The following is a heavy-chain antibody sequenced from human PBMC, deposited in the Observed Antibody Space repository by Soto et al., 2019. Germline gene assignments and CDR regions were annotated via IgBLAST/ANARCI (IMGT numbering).Heavy chain of an antibody. CDR1: GGWFSGLY. V-gene: IGHV4-34*01. CDR2: INHSGTT. Sequence: LSLTSAVSGGWFSGLYWTWTRQPTGEGLEWIGEINHSGTTNFNPSLRSRLTISLDSSKKHFSLKLTSMTAADAAVYYCARADRTLVTSYGLDVWGQGTTVTVSS. CDR3: ARADRTLVTSYGLDV. J-gene: IGHJ6*02. D-gene: IGHD2-21*02.